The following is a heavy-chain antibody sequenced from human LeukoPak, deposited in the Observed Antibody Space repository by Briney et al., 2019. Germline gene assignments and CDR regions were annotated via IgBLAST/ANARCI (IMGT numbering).Heavy chain of an antibody. J-gene: IGHJ4*02. V-gene: IGHV1-46*01. CDR3: ARWYGSGSCFDY. CDR2: INPSGGGT. Sequence: ASVKVPCKASGYTLTSYYLHWVRQAPGQGLEWMGIINPSGGGTSYAQNFQGRVTMTRDMSTSTVYMELSSLRSEDTAVYYCARWYGSGSCFDYWGQGTLVTVSS. CDR1: GYTLTSYY. D-gene: IGHD3-10*01.